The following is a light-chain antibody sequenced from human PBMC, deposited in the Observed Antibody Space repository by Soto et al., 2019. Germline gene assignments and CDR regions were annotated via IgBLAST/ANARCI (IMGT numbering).Light chain of an antibody. CDR1: SSNIGAGYG. J-gene: IGLJ3*02. V-gene: IGLV1-40*01. Sequence: VVTQPPSVSGAPGQRVTISCTGSSSNIGAGYGVHWYQQLPGTAPKLLIYGNSNRPSGVPDRFSGSKSGTSASLAITGLQAEDEADYYCQSYDSSLSGAVFGGGTKLTVL. CDR3: QSYDSSLSGAV. CDR2: GNS.